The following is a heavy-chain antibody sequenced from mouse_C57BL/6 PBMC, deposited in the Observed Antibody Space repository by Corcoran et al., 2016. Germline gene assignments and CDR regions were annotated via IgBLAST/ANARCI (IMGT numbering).Heavy chain of an antibody. V-gene: IGHV9-3*01. Sequence: QIQLVQSGPELKKPGETVKISCKASGYTFTTYGMSWVKQAPGKGLKWMGWINTYSGVPTYADDFKGRFAFSLETSASTAYLQINNLKNEDTDTYVCARGDGKGAMDYWGQGTSVTVSS. CDR1: GYTFTTYG. CDR3: ARGDGKGAMDY. J-gene: IGHJ4*01. CDR2: INTYSGVP. D-gene: IGHD1-1*01.